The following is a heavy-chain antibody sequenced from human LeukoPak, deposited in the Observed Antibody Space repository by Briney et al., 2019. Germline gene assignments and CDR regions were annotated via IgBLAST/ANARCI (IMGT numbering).Heavy chain of an antibody. CDR2: IRYVGSKK. V-gene: IGHV3-30*02. D-gene: IGHD3-16*01. J-gene: IGHJ4*02. CDR1: GFTFRSYG. CDR3: ADGGAANDVIDY. Sequence: GRSMRLSSVPSGFTFRSYGMQWVRPAPGKGLGWVAYIRYVGSKKFYTVSVKGRFTISTDNSKNTMYLQMNSLRTEDTGVYYCADGGAANDVIDYWGQGTLVSVSS.